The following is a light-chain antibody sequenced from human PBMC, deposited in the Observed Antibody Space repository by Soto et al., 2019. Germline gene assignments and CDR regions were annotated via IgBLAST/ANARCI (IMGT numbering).Light chain of an antibody. Sequence: EIVLTQSPGTLSLSPGERATLSCRASQSVRDSRLAWYQQKPGQGPRLLIYNASSRVTGIPDRFSGSGSVTDFTLTISRLEPEDVAVYYCQQYGVSPMYTFGQGTKLEVK. CDR1: QSVRDSR. CDR2: NAS. CDR3: QQYGVSPMYT. V-gene: IGKV3-20*01. J-gene: IGKJ2*01.